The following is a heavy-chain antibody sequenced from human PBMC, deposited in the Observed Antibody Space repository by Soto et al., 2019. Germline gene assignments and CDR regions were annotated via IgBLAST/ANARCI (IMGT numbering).Heavy chain of an antibody. CDR1: GGSISIGGYY. CDR3: ARTYSYGYRFDY. J-gene: IGHJ4*02. D-gene: IGHD5-18*01. CDR2: IYYSGST. V-gene: IGHV4-31*03. Sequence: SETLSLTCTVSGGSISIGGYYWSCIRQHPGKGLEWIGYIYYSGSTYYNPSLKSRVTISVDTSKNQFSLKLSSVTAADTAVYYCARTYSYGYRFDYWGQGTLVTVSS.